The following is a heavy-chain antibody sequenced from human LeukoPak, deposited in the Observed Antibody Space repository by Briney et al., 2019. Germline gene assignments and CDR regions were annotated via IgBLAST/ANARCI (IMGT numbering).Heavy chain of an antibody. D-gene: IGHD3-3*01. V-gene: IGHV3-53*01. CDR2: IYSGGST. CDR3: ARNHITISNWFDP. Sequence: GGSLRLSCAASGFTVSSNYMSWVRQAPGKGLEWVSVIYSGGSTYYADSVKGRFTISRDNSKNTLYLQMNSLRAEDTAVYYCARNHITISNWFDPWGQGTLVTISS. J-gene: IGHJ5*02. CDR1: GFTVSSNY.